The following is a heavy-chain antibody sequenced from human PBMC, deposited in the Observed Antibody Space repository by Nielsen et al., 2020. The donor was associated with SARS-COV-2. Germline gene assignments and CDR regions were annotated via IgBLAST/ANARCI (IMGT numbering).Heavy chain of an antibody. J-gene: IGHJ4*02. D-gene: IGHD3-10*01. CDR1: GFTFDDYA. CDR2: ISWNSGSI. CDR3: AKSGSGTFDY. Sequence: ALRLSCAASGFTFDDYAMHWVRQAPGKGLEWVSGISWNSGSIGYADSVKGRFTISRDNAKNSLYLQMNSLRAEDTALYYCAKSGSGTFDYWGQGTLVTVSS. V-gene: IGHV3-9*01.